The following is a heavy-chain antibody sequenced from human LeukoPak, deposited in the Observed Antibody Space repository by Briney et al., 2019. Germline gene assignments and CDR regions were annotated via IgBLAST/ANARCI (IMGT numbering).Heavy chain of an antibody. CDR3: ARTPLRFLEWLSYHYFDY. J-gene: IGHJ4*02. Sequence: ASVKVSCKASGYTFTSYGISWVRQAPGQGLEWMGWISAYNGNTNYAQKLQGRVTMTTDTSTSTAYMELRSLRSDDTAVYYCARTPLRFLEWLSYHYFDYWGQGTLVTVSS. CDR1: GYTFTSYG. CDR2: ISAYNGNT. V-gene: IGHV1-18*01. D-gene: IGHD3-3*01.